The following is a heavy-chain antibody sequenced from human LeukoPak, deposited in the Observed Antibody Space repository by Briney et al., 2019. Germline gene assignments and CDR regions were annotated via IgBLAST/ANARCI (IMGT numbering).Heavy chain of an antibody. CDR2: IYYSGST. CDR1: GGSISSYY. CDR3: ARKSAAAGYFDY. Sequence: SETLSLTRTVSGGSISSYYWTWIRQPPGEGLEWIGYIYYSGSTNYNSSLKSRVTISVDTSKNQFSLKLSSVTAADTAVYYCARKSAAAGYFDYWGQGSLVTVYS. V-gene: IGHV4-59*01. J-gene: IGHJ4*02. D-gene: IGHD6-13*01.